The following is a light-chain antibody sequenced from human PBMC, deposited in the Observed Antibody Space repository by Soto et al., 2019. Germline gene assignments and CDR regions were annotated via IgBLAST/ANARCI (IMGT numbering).Light chain of an antibody. J-gene: IGLJ1*01. V-gene: IGLV2-14*01. CDR2: DVS. CDR3: SSYTSSSTRV. CDR1: SSDVGGYSY. Sequence: QSVLTQPASVSESPGQSITISCTGTSSDVGGYSYVSWYQQHPGKAPKLMIYDVSNRPSGVSNRFSGSKSGNTASLTISGLQAEDEADYYCSSYTSSSTRVFGTGTKVAVL.